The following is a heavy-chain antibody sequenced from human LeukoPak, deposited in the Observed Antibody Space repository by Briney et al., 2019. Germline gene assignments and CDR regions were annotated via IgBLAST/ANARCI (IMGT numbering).Heavy chain of an antibody. CDR3: ARRGPTTSYFDY. D-gene: IGHD2/OR15-2a*01. V-gene: IGHV4-31*03. Sequence: SQTLSLTCSVSGGSVSSVDYYWSWIRQHPGRGLEWIGNIYYSGSTYYNPSLKSRVLLSADTSKNQFSVKLTSVTAADTAVYYCARRGPTTSYFDYWGQGILVTVSS. CDR1: GGSVSSVDYY. CDR2: IYYSGST. J-gene: IGHJ4*02.